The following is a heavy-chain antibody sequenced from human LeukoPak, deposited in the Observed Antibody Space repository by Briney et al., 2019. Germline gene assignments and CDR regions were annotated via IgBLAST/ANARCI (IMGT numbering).Heavy chain of an antibody. J-gene: IGHJ3*02. CDR3: ARALMKYYDILTGPAFDI. D-gene: IGHD3-9*01. V-gene: IGHV1-2*06. CDR1: GYTFTGYY. Sequence: ASVKVSCKASGYTFTGYYMHWVRQAPGQGLEWMGRINPNSGGTNYAQKFQGRVTMTRDTSISTAYMELSRLRSDDTAVYYCARALMKYYDILTGPAFDIWGQGTTVTVSS. CDR2: INPNSGGT.